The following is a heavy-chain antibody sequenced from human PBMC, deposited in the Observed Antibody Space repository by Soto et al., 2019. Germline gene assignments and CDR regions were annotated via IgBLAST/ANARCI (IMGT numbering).Heavy chain of an antibody. CDR3: AGERGAARRFDY. Sequence: SETLSLTCAVYGGSFSGYYWSWIRQPPGKGLEWIGEINHSGSTNYNPSQKSRVTISVDTSKNQFSLKLSSVTAADTAVYYCAGERGAARRFDYWGQGTLVTVSS. V-gene: IGHV4-34*01. J-gene: IGHJ4*02. D-gene: IGHD6-6*01. CDR2: INHSGST. CDR1: GGSFSGYY.